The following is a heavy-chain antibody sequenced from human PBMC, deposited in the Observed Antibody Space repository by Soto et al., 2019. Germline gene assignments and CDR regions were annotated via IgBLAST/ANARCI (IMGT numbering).Heavy chain of an antibody. CDR3: ARDIGDYFRDP. CDR1: GGTFSSYT. D-gene: IGHD4-17*01. CDR2: IIPILGIA. Sequence: QVQLVQSGAEVKKPGSSVKVSCKASGGTFSSYTISWVRQAPGQGLEWMGRIIPILGIANYAQKFQGRVTITADKSTSTAYMELSSLRSEDTAVYYCARDIGDYFRDPWGQGTLVTVSS. V-gene: IGHV1-69*08. J-gene: IGHJ5*02.